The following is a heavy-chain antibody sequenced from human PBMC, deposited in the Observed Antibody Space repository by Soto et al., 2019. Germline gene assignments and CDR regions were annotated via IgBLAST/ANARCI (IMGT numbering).Heavy chain of an antibody. Sequence: GGSLRLSCAASGFTFSSYWMSWVRQAPGKGLEWVANIKQDGSEKYYVDSVKGRFTISRDNAKNSLYLQMNSLRAEDTAVYYCARLYSSSWNAEYFQHWGQGTLVTVSS. CDR2: IKQDGSEK. D-gene: IGHD6-13*01. CDR1: GFTFSSYW. J-gene: IGHJ1*01. V-gene: IGHV3-7*01. CDR3: ARLYSSSWNAEYFQH.